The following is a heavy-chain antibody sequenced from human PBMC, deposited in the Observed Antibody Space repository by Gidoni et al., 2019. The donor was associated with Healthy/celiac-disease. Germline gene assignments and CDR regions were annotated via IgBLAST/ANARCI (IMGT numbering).Heavy chain of an antibody. V-gene: IGHV3-73*01. CDR2: IRSKANSYAT. Sequence: EEQLVESGGGLVQPGGPLKLSCAASGFPFSASAMHWVRQASGKGLDLVGLIRSKANSYATAYAASLKCRFTISIDDSKTTAYLQMNSLKTEDTAVYYCTSPGENLAYWGQGTLVTVSS. CDR3: TSPGENLAY. CDR1: GFPFSASA. J-gene: IGHJ4*02. D-gene: IGHD4-17*01.